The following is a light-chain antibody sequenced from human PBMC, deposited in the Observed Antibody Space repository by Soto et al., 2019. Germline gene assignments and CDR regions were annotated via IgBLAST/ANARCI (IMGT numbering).Light chain of an antibody. J-gene: IGLJ2*01. CDR3: QSYDSSLSVV. CDR1: SSNIGAGYD. Sequence: QSVLTQPPSVSGAPGQRVTISCTGSSSNIGAGYDVHWYQQLPGTAPKLLIYGNSNRPSWVPDRFSGSKSGTSASLAITGLQAEYEADYYCQSYDSSLSVVFGGGTKLTVL. CDR2: GNS. V-gene: IGLV1-40*01.